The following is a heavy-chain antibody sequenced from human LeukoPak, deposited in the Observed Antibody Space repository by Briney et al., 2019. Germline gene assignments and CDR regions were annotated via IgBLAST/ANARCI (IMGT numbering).Heavy chain of an antibody. D-gene: IGHD1-26*01. Sequence: RAQPQTLICAVCVEPFRGYYGSWMRQPRGKGLEWFVEINNSSNTNYTPSLKGRFTISVDEAKNQFSLKLSCVTAADTAVYYCARGGWELPEGSLDYWGQGTLVTVSS. CDR1: VEPFRGYY. V-gene: IGHV4-34*01. CDR3: ARGGWELPEGSLDY. CDR2: INNSSNT. J-gene: IGHJ4*02.